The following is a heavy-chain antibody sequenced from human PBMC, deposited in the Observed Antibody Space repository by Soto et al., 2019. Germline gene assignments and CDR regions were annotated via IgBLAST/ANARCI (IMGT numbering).Heavy chain of an antibody. CDR2: FDPEDGET. Sequence: QVQLVQSGAEVKKPGASVKVSCKVSGYTLTELSMHWVRQAPGKGLEWMGGFDPEDGETIYAQKLQVRVTMTEDTSRDTAYMELSSLRSEDTDVYYCATDLSRWFDPWGQGTLVTVSS. CDR1: GYTLTELS. CDR3: ATDLSRWFDP. J-gene: IGHJ5*02. V-gene: IGHV1-24*01.